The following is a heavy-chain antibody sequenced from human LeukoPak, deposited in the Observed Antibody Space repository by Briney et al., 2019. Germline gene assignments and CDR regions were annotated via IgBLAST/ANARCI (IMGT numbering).Heavy chain of an antibody. J-gene: IGHJ6*03. Sequence: ASVKVSCKASGYTFTSYDINWVRQATGQGLEWMGWMNPNSGNTGYAQKFQGRVTMTRSTSISTAYMELSSLRSEDTAVYYCARGWYYDILTGYDYYYYYMDVWGKGTTVTVSS. CDR2: MNPNSGNT. CDR1: GYTFTSYD. V-gene: IGHV1-8*01. D-gene: IGHD3-9*01. CDR3: ARGWYYDILTGYDYYYYYMDV.